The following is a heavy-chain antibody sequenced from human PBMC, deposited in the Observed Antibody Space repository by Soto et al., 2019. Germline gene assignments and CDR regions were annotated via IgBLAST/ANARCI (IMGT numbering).Heavy chain of an antibody. Sequence: QPXESLRLSCAASGFTFNSYGMHWVRQGPGNGLEWVAFISYDSTKTYYADSVKGRFTISRDNSNSALYVQMNSLTGEDTAVYYCARTRSAWSDFHYYSLDVWGQGTTVTVSS. V-gene: IGHV3-30*03. D-gene: IGHD1-26*01. J-gene: IGHJ6*02. CDR3: ARTRSAWSDFHYYSLDV. CDR1: GFTFNSYG. CDR2: ISYDSTKT.